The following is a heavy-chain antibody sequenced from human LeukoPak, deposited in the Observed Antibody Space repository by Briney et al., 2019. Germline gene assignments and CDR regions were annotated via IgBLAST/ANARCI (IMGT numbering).Heavy chain of an antibody. Sequence: GGSLRLSCAASGFTFSSYGMHWVRQAPGKGLEWVAVIWYDGSNKYYADSVKGRFTISRDNSKNTLYLQMNSLRAEDTAVYYCAKDRSDIVVVPVAHYYYYMDVWGKGTTVTVSS. CDR2: IWYDGSNK. CDR1: GFTFSSYG. D-gene: IGHD2-2*01. J-gene: IGHJ6*03. V-gene: IGHV3-33*06. CDR3: AKDRSDIVVVPVAHYYYYMDV.